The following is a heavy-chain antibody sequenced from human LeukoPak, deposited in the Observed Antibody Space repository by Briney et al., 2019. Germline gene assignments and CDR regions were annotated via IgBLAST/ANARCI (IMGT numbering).Heavy chain of an antibody. D-gene: IGHD6-13*01. CDR1: GFSLTTSGVG. V-gene: IGHV2-5*02. J-gene: IGHJ5*02. CDR2: IYSDDRE. Sequence: VSGPTLVNPTQTLTLTCTFSGFSLTTSGVGVGGFRQPPGKALEWLAIIYSDDREFYSPSLNSRLTITKDTSNNQVVLTMTNMDPVDTATYYCAHRRPPAPAGKDWFDPWGQGTLVSVSS. CDR3: AHRRPPAPAGKDWFDP.